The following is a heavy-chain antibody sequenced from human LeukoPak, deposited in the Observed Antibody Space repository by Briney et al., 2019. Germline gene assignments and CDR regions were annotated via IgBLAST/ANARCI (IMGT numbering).Heavy chain of an antibody. CDR2: IRSKANSYAT. D-gene: IGHD2-15*01. V-gene: IGHV3-73*01. Sequence: GGSLRLSCAASGFTFSCSAMHWVRQASGKGLEWVGRIRSKANSYATAYAASVKGRFTISRDDSKNTAYLQMNSLKTEDTAVYYCTRGIGYCSGGSCYFDYWGQGTLVTVSS. CDR1: GFTFSCSA. CDR3: TRGIGYCSGGSCYFDY. J-gene: IGHJ4*02.